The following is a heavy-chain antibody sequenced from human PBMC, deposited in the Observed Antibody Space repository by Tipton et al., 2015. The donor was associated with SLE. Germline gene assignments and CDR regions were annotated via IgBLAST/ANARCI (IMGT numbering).Heavy chain of an antibody. CDR3: ARDGVWFGELPDWYFDL. CDR2: INTNSGGT. V-gene: IGHV1-2*02. J-gene: IGHJ2*01. CDR1: GYTFTDYH. Sequence: QLVQSGAEVKKPGASVKVSCKASGYTFTDYHMHWVRQAPGQGLEWMGWINTNSGGTNSAQKFQGRVTMTRDTSISTAYMELIRLRSDDTAVYYCARDGVWFGELPDWYFDLWGRGTLVTVSS. D-gene: IGHD3-10*01.